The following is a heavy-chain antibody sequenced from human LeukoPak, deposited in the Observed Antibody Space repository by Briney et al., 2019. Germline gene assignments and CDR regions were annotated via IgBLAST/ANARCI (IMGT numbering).Heavy chain of an antibody. CDR3: ARHLYGSGPGGDDYYGMDV. CDR1: GYSFTSYW. D-gene: IGHD3-10*01. CDR2: IYPDDSDT. V-gene: IGHV5-51*01. J-gene: IGHJ6*02. Sequence: GESLKISCKGSGYSFTSYWIGWLRQMSGKGLEWMGIIYPDDSDTRYSPSFQGQVTISADKSISTAYLQWSSLKASDAAVYYCARHLYGSGPGGDDYYGMDVWGQGTTVTVSS.